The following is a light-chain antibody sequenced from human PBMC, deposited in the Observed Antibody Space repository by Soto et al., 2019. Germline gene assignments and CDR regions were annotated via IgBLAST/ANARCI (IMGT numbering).Light chain of an antibody. J-gene: IGKJ5*01. Sequence: EIVMTQSPATLSVSPGERATLSCRASQSVSSNLAWYQQKPGQAPRLLIYGASTRATGIPARFSGSGSGTEFTLTISGLQSEDFALYYCQQYNIWPPYTFGQGTRLEIK. CDR3: QQYNIWPPYT. CDR2: GAS. CDR1: QSVSSN. V-gene: IGKV3-15*01.